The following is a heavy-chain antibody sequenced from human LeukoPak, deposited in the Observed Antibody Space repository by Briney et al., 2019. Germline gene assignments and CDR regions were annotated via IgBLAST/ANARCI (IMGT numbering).Heavy chain of an antibody. V-gene: IGHV4-61*02. CDR2: IYTSGTT. D-gene: IGHD3-22*01. Sequence: SETLSLTCTVSGGSINSGAYYWSWIRQPAGKGLEWIGRIYTSGTTNYNPSLKSRLTISTDTSKNQFSLKLSSVTAADTAVYYCARDLPHYYYDSSGYYDYWGQGTMVTVSS. CDR1: GGSINSGAYY. J-gene: IGHJ4*02. CDR3: ARDLPHYYYDSSGYYDY.